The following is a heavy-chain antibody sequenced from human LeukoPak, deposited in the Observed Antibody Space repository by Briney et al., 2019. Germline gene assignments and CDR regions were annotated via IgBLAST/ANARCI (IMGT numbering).Heavy chain of an antibody. CDR2: ISTSGGST. J-gene: IGHJ4*02. Sequence: GGSLRLSCAASGFTFSSYTMSWVRQAPGKGLEWVSDISTSGGSTNYADSAKGRFTISRDNSKNTLYMQMNSLRAEDTAVYYCAKALGAVAGTLDYWGQGTLVTVSS. CDR1: GFTFSSYT. CDR3: AKALGAVAGTLDY. D-gene: IGHD6-19*01. V-gene: IGHV3-23*01.